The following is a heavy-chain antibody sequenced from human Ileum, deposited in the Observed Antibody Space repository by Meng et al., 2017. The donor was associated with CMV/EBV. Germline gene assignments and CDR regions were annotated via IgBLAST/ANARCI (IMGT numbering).Heavy chain of an antibody. V-gene: IGHV3-11*01. Sequence: GGSLRLSCVGSGFIFSEYCMYWFRQAPGKGLEWVSRICHSNSVIDYADSVEGRFTISRDNVKNSMYLQMDSLGAEDTAVYYCARNYSSLDDYYGMDVWGQGTLVTVSS. CDR3: ARNYSSLDDYYGMDV. J-gene: IGHJ6*02. CDR2: ICHSNSVI. D-gene: IGHD3/OR15-3a*01. CDR1: GFIFSEYC.